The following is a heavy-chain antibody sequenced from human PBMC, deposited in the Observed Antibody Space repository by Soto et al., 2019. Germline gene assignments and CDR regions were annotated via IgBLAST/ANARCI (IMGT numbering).Heavy chain of an antibody. CDR3: AKEFKIVAPDAFDI. CDR2: ISYDGSNK. CDR1: GFTFSSYG. D-gene: IGHD3-22*01. J-gene: IGHJ3*02. V-gene: IGHV3-30*18. Sequence: PGGSLRLSCAASGFTFSSYGMHWVRQAPGKGLEWVAVISYDGSNKYYADSVKGRFTISRDNSKNTLYLQMNSLRAEDTAVYYCAKEFKIVAPDAFDIWGQGTMVTVSS.